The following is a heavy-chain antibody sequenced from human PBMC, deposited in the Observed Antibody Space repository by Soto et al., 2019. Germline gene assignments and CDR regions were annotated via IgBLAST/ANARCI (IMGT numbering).Heavy chain of an antibody. Sequence: PSETLSLTCAVSGGSISSGGYSWSWIRQPPGKGLEWIGYIYHSGSTYYNPSLKSRVTISVDRSKNQFSLKLSSVTAADTAVYYCARSRTGTTYGGMDVWGQGTTVTVSS. J-gene: IGHJ6*02. D-gene: IGHD1-7*01. CDR3: ARSRTGTTYGGMDV. CDR2: IYHSGST. CDR1: GGSISSGGYS. V-gene: IGHV4-30-2*01.